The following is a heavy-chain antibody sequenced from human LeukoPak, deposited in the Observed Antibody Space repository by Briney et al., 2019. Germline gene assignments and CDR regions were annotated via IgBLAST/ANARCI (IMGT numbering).Heavy chain of an antibody. CDR1: GYSFTSYW. Sequence: GESLKISCKGSGYSFTSYWIGWVRQMPGKGLEWMGITYPGDSDTRYSPSFQGQVTISADKSISTAYLQWSSLKASDTAMYYCARRSRITMIVVGAHHDAFDIWGQGAMVTVSS. J-gene: IGHJ3*02. D-gene: IGHD3-22*01. CDR2: TYPGDSDT. CDR3: ARRSRITMIVVGAHHDAFDI. V-gene: IGHV5-51*01.